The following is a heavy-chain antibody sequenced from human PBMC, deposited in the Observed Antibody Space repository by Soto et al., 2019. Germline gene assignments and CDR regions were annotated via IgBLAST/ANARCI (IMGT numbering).Heavy chain of an antibody. J-gene: IGHJ4*02. Sequence: QVQLVQSGAEVKKPGSSVKVSCKASGGTFSSYTISWVRQAPGQGLEWLGRIIPILGIANYAQKFQGRVTITADKSTRTADMELSSLRSEDTAVYYCARDGGYYDDSSGYPTETDDWGQGALVTVSS. CDR1: GGTFSSYT. V-gene: IGHV1-69*08. CDR3: ARDGGYYDDSSGYPTETDD. D-gene: IGHD3-22*01. CDR2: IIPILGIA.